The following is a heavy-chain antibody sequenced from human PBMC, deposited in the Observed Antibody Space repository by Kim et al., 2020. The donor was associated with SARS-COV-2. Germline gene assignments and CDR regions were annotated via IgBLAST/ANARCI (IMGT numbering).Heavy chain of an antibody. Sequence: GGSLRLSCAASGFTFSSYSMNWVRQAPGKGLEWVSYISSSSSTIYYADSVKGRFTISRDNAKNSLYLQMNSLRDEDTAVYYCSSGRYCSSTSCYGYNWFGPWGEGTPVTVSS. J-gene: IGHJ5*02. CDR2: ISSSSSTI. CDR1: GFTFSSYS. CDR3: SSGRYCSSTSCYGYNWFGP. D-gene: IGHD2-2*01. V-gene: IGHV3-48*02.